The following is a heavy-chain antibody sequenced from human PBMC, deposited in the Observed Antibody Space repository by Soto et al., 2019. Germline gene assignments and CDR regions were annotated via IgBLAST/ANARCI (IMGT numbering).Heavy chain of an antibody. Sequence: GGSLRLSCAVSGFTFSDHYMSWIRQAPGKGLECVSYIGKTGSPTFYGESVRGRFTISRDDAKNSLYLQMNSLRDDDTAVYYCARTVGAGPFGFFNLWGRGTLVTVSS. CDR1: GFTFSDHY. D-gene: IGHD1-26*01. CDR3: ARTVGAGPFGFFNL. V-gene: IGHV3-11*01. CDR2: IGKTGSPT. J-gene: IGHJ2*01.